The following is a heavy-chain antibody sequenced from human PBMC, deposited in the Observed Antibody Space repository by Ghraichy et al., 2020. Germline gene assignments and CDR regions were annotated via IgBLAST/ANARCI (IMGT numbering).Heavy chain of an antibody. CDR2: IIPIFGTA. V-gene: IGHV1-69*13. J-gene: IGHJ3*02. D-gene: IGHD4-11*01. CDR1: GGTFSSYA. Sequence: SVKVSCKASGGTFSSYAISWVRQAPGQGLEWMGGIIPIFGTANYAQKFQGRVTITADESTSTAYMELSSLRSEDTAVYYCASFRRRGPYDYSNWGPPGPEAFDIWGQGTMVTVSS. CDR3: ASFRRRGPYDYSNWGPPGPEAFDI.